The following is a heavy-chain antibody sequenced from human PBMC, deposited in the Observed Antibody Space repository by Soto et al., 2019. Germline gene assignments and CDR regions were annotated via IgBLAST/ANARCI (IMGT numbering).Heavy chain of an antibody. V-gene: IGHV5-51*01. CDR3: ATYQDPYYYGMDV. CDR2: IYPIDSDT. D-gene: IGHD2-2*01. Sequence: GESLKISCEGSGYIFTTYWIGWVRQMPGKGLGWMGIIYPIDSDTKYSPSFQGQVTISVDKSISTAYLQWSSLKASDSAMYYCATYQDPYYYGMDVWGQGTTVTVSS. CDR1: GYIFTTYW. J-gene: IGHJ6*02.